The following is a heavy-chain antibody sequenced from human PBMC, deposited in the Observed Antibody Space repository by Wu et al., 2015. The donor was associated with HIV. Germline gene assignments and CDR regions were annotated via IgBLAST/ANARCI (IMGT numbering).Heavy chain of an antibody. J-gene: IGHJ3*02. Sequence: QAQLVQFGADMKKPGSSVKVTCKASGGTFSNYAISWVRQAPGQGLEWMGGIIPIFGTANYAQKFQGRVTITTDESTSASYMELSSLRSEDTAVYYCARSSFYYDSSGHGAFDIWGQGTMVTVSS. V-gene: IGHV1-69*05. CDR3: ARSSFYYDSSGHGAFDI. CDR1: GGTFSNYA. CDR2: IIPIFGTA. D-gene: IGHD3-22*01.